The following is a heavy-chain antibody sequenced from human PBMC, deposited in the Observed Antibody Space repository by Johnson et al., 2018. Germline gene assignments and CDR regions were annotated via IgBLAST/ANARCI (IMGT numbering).Heavy chain of an antibody. V-gene: IGHV3-30*18. D-gene: IGHD3-10*01. CDR3: VKDFNFYASGTKLAY. CDR2: ITHDGTKK. Sequence: VQLLESGGGVVQPERSLTISCAASGFTFFSYAMHWVRQAPGKGLEWVAVITHDGTKKYYAEAVKCRFTISRDNSKNTVSLQMDSLRPEDTAIYYCVKDFNFYASGTKLAYWCQGTLVTVSS. J-gene: IGHJ4*02. CDR1: GFTFFSYA.